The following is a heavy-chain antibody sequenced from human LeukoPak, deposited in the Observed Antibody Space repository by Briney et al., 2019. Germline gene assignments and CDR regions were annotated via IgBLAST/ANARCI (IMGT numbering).Heavy chain of an antibody. CDR1: GGSFSGYY. V-gene: IGHV4-34*01. J-gene: IGHJ5*02. CDR2: INHSGST. Sequence: SETLSLTCAVYGGSFSGYYWSWIRQPPGKGLEWIGEINHSGSTNYNPSLKSRVTISVDTSKNQFSLKLSSVTAADTAAYYCARRRPTYVLRYFDPNNWFDPWGQGTLVTVSS. D-gene: IGHD3-9*01. CDR3: ARRRPTYVLRYFDPNNWFDP.